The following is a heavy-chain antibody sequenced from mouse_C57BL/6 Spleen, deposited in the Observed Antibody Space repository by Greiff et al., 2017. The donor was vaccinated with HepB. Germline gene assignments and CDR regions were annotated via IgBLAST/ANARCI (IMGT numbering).Heavy chain of an antibody. D-gene: IGHD1-1*01. Sequence: QVQLQQPGAELVRPGTSVKLSCKASGYTFTSYWMHWVKQRPGQGLEWIGVIDPSDSYTNYNQKFKGKATLTVDTSSSTAYMQLSSLTSEDSAVYYCARRGDYYYGSSWFAYWGQGTLVTVSA. J-gene: IGHJ3*01. CDR3: ARRGDYYYGSSWFAY. CDR1: GYTFTSYW. V-gene: IGHV1-59*01. CDR2: IDPSDSYT.